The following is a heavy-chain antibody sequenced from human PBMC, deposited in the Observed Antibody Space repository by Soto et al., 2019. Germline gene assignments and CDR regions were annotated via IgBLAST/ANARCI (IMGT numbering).Heavy chain of an antibody. Sequence: GGSLRLSCAASGFTFSTYTMNWVRQAPGKGLEWVSSITSSSSYMYYADSVKGRFTISRDNAKNSLYLQMNSLRAEDTAVYYCARSSDDYTSSPFWGQGTLVTVSS. V-gene: IGHV3-21*01. CDR1: GFTFSTYT. CDR3: ARSSDDYTSSPF. J-gene: IGHJ4*02. CDR2: ITSSSSYM. D-gene: IGHD6-6*01.